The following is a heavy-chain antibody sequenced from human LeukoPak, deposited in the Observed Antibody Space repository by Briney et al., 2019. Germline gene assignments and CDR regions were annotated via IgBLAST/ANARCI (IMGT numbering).Heavy chain of an antibody. J-gene: IGHJ4*02. CDR3: ARGYCSSTSCYSRVLRY. D-gene: IGHD2-2*01. Sequence: ASVKVSCKASGYTFTSYDINWVRQATGQGLEWMGWMNPNSGNTGYAQKFQGRVTITRNTSISTAYMELSSLRSEDTAVYYCARGYCSSTSCYSRVLRYWGQGTLVTVSS. CDR1: GYTFTSYD. CDR2: MNPNSGNT. V-gene: IGHV1-8*03.